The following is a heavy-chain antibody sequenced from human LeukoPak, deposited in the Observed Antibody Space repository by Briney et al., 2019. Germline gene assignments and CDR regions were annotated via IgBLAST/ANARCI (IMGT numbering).Heavy chain of an antibody. V-gene: IGHV3-23*01. J-gene: IGHJ4*02. Sequence: GGSLRLSCAASGFTFGSYAISWVRQAPGKGLEWVSAISGSGGSTYYADSVKGRFTISRDNSKNTLYLQMNSLRAEDTAVYYCAKARYYYGSGSYSPLDYWGQGTLVTVSS. CDR1: GFTFGSYA. CDR2: ISGSGGST. D-gene: IGHD3-10*01. CDR3: AKARYYYGSGSYSPLDY.